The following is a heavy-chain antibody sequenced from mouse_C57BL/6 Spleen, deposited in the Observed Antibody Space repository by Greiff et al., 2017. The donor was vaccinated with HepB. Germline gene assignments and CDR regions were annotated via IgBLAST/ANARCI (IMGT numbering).Heavy chain of an antibody. D-gene: IGHD2-1*01. CDR2: IDPSDSYT. J-gene: IGHJ2*01. Sequence: VKLQQPGAELVRPGTSVKLSCKASGYTFTSYWMHWVKQRPGQGLEWIGVIDPSDSYTNYNQKFKGKATLTVDTSSSTAYMQLSSLTSEDSAVYYCARLWELRGYFDYWGQGTTLTVSS. CDR3: ARLWELRGYFDY. V-gene: IGHV1-59*01. CDR1: GYTFTSYW.